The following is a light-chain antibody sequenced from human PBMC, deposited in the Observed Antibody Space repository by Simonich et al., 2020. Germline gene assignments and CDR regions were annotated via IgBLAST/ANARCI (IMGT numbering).Light chain of an antibody. CDR1: SSDVGGYTY. J-gene: IGLJ2*01. CDR2: EVS. Sequence: QSALTQPASVSGSPGQSITISCTGTSSDVGGYTYVSWSQQPPGKAPTLMIYEVSKRPSGVSTRFSGSKSGNTASLTISGLQAEDEADYYCSSYTSSSTVFGGGTKLTVL. V-gene: IGLV2-14*01. CDR3: SSYTSSSTV.